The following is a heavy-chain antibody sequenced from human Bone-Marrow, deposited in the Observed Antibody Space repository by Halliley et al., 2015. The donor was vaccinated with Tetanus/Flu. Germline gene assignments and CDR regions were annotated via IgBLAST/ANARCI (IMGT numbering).Heavy chain of an antibody. V-gene: IGHV3-48*03. CDR1: GFTLSSYD. Sequence: SLRLSCAASGFTLSSYDMTWVRQAPGKGLEWISYISWSGSTIHYADSVKGRFTISRDNAKNSLYLQMSSLRGEETAVYYCARVRYYYDSSGYYTQYFDYWGQGTLVTVSS. CDR3: ARVRYYYDSSGYYTQYFDY. J-gene: IGHJ4*02. CDR2: ISWSGSTI. D-gene: IGHD3-22*01.